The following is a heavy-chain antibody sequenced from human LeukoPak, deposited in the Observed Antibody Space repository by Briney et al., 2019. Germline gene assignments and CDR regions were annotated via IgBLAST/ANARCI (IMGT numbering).Heavy chain of an antibody. CDR3: TRDRSTSGSQNY. D-gene: IGHD1-26*01. J-gene: IGHJ4*02. V-gene: IGHV1-18*01. Sequence: ASVKISCKASGYTFTSYGISWVRQAPGQGLEWMGWISPYNGNTNYAQKLQGRVTMTTDTSTTTAYMELRSLRSDDTAVYYCTRDRSTSGSQNYWGQGTLVTVSS. CDR2: ISPYNGNT. CDR1: GYTFTSYG.